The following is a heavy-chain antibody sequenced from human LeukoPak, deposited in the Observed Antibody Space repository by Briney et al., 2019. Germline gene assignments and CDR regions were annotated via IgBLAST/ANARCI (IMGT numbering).Heavy chain of an antibody. J-gene: IGHJ6*02. CDR3: AAAGFSEPYYYYGMDV. V-gene: IGHV4-61*08. D-gene: IGHD6-13*01. CDR2: IYYSGST. Sequence: PSETLSLTCTVSGGSISSGDYYWSWIRQPPGKGLEWIGYIYYSGSTNYNPSLKSRVTISVDTSKNQFSLKLSSVTAADTAVYYCAAAGFSEPYYYYGMDVWGQGTTVTVSS. CDR1: GGSISSGDYY.